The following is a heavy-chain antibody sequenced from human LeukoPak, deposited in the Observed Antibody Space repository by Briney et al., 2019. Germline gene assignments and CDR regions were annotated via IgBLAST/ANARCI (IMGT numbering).Heavy chain of an antibody. CDR3: AKVRVVFNWNYAYYFDS. CDR1: GFTFSYYS. V-gene: IGHV3-48*01. Sequence: GGSLRLSCAASGFTFSYYSMNWVRQAPGKGLEWVSYITSSSSPMYYADSVQGRFTISRDNAKNSLYLQMNSLRAEDTAVYYCAKVRVVFNWNYAYYFDSWGQGTLVTVSS. J-gene: IGHJ4*02. CDR2: ITSSSSPM. D-gene: IGHD1-7*01.